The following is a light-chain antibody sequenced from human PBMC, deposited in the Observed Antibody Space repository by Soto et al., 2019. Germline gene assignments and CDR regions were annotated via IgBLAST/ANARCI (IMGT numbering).Light chain of an antibody. CDR2: GAS. V-gene: IGKV3-15*01. CDR1: QSVSST. Sequence: EIVMTQSPATLAVSPGESATLSSRPSQSVSSTLAWYEQKRGQAPRLXXYGASTRATGIPVRFSGSGSGTEFTLTISSLQSEDFAVYDYQRYNTWPPITFGQGTRLEIK. J-gene: IGKJ5*01. CDR3: QRYNTWPPIT.